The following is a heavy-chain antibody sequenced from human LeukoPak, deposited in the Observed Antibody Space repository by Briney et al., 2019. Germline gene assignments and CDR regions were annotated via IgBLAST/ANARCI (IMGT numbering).Heavy chain of an antibody. Sequence: ASVKVSCKASGYTFTSYDINWVRQATGQGLEWMGWMNPNSGNTGYAQKFQGRVTMTRNTPISTAYMELSSLRSEDTAVYYCARAPPYSSPPGNDYWGQGTLVTVSS. V-gene: IGHV1-8*01. D-gene: IGHD6-13*01. J-gene: IGHJ4*02. CDR2: MNPNSGNT. CDR1: GYTFTSYD. CDR3: ARAPPYSSPPGNDY.